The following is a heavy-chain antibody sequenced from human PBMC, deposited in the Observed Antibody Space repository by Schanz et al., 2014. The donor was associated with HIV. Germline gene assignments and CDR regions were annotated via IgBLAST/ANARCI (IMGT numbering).Heavy chain of an antibody. CDR3: AKDRNYYESKYRGKGNYYYYYGMDV. J-gene: IGHJ6*02. CDR2: ISYDGTKK. Sequence: QVQLVESGGGVVQPGRSLRLSCAASGFTFSSYGMYWVRQAPGKGLEWVAVISYDGTKKHYADSVKGRFTISRDNSKNSLYLVIKSLRAEDAAVYYCAKDRNYYESKYRGKGNYYYYYGMDVWGQGTTVTVSS. V-gene: IGHV3-30*18. D-gene: IGHD3-22*01. CDR1: GFTFSSYG.